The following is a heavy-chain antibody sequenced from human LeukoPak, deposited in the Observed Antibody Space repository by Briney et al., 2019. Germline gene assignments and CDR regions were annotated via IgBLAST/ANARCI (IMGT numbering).Heavy chain of an antibody. J-gene: IGHJ6*02. CDR3: TRPTRTGVGATINYYGMDV. CDR1: GGTFSSYA. V-gene: IGHV1-69*13. CDR2: IIPIFGTA. D-gene: IGHD1-26*01. Sequence: SVKVSCKASGGTFSSYAISWVRQAPGQGLEWMGGIIPIFGTANYAQKFQGRVTITADESTSTAYMELSSLRSEDTAVYYCTRPTRTGVGATINYYGMDVWGQGTTVTVSS.